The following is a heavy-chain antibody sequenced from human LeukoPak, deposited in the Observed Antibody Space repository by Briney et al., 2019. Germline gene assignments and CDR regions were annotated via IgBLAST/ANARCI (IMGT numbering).Heavy chain of an antibody. D-gene: IGHD2-2*01. J-gene: IGHJ4*02. CDR3: ARVGTVVVPAAIGY. Sequence: SETLSLTCTVSGGSISSSSYYWGWIRQPPGKGLEWIGSISYSGSTYYNPSLKSRVTISIDTSKNQFSLKLSSVTAADTAVYYCARVGTVVVPAAIGYWGQGTLVTVSS. V-gene: IGHV4-39*01. CDR1: GGSISSSSYY. CDR2: ISYSGST.